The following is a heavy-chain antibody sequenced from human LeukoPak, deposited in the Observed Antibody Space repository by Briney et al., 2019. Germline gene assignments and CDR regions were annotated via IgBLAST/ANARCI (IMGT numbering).Heavy chain of an antibody. J-gene: IGHJ3*02. V-gene: IGHV4-59*01. D-gene: IGHD3-3*01. CDR1: GGSISSNY. Sequence: SETLSLTCTVFGGSISSNYWGWVRQPPGKGLGWSGSIIYSGRTNYNPSLNSRVTISVDSSKNQSSLTLSSVTAADTAVYYCASAGRNYDFWSGPRFVAFDICGQGTMVTVSS. CDR3: ASAGRNYDFWSGPRFVAFDI. CDR2: IIYSGRT.